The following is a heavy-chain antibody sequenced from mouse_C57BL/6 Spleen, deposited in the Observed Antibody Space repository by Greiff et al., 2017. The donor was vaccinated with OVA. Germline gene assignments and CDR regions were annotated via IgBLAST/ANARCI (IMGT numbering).Heavy chain of an antibody. CDR1: GFSFNTYA. J-gene: IGHJ4*01. CDR2: IRSKSNNYAT. CDR3: VRRGYGNPSYAMDY. Sequence: EADGGLVQPKGSLKLSCAASGFSFNTYAMNWVRQAPGKGLEWVARIRSKSNNYATYYADSVKDRFTISRDDSESMLYLQMNNLKTEDTAMYYCVRRGYGNPSYAMDYWGQGTSVTVSS. D-gene: IGHD2-1*01. V-gene: IGHV10-1*01.